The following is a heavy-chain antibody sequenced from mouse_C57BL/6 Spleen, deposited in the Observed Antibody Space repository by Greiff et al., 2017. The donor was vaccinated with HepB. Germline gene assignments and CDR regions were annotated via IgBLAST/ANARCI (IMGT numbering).Heavy chain of an antibody. Sequence: QVQLKESGAELVKPGASVKISCKASGYAFSSYWMNWVKQRPGKGLEWIGQIYPGDGDTNYNGKFKGKATLTADKSSSTAYMQLSSLTSEDSAVYFCARWDYDYEAYWGQGTLVTVSA. CDR3: ARWDYDYEAY. CDR1: GYAFSSYW. J-gene: IGHJ3*01. D-gene: IGHD2-4*01. CDR2: IYPGDGDT. V-gene: IGHV1-80*01.